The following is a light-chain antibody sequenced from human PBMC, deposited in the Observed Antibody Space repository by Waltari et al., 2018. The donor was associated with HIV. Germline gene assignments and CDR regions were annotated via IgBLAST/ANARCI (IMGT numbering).Light chain of an antibody. Sequence: IQMTPSPSSLSASVGERVTITCRASQIIGNYLNWCQQKPGQVPNVLIYGATSLQSGAPPRFSGSGSGTNFTLTISSLQPEDFATYYCQESYSSALTFGPGTKVDIK. J-gene: IGKJ3*01. V-gene: IGKV1-39*01. CDR1: QIIGNY. CDR2: GAT. CDR3: QESYSSALT.